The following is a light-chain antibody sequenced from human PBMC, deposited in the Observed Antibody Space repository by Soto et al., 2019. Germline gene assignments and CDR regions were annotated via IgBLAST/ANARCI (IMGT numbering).Light chain of an antibody. CDR2: GAS. Sequence: ELVMTQSPDTLWLSPRARAMLACGASKLVGSSMAWYHQKPGQPPRLLIYGASTRAAGVPARFSGSGSGTEFTLTISSLQSEDSAVYYCQQYNNWPVTFGGGTKGDIK. CDR1: KLVGSS. CDR3: QQYNNWPVT. J-gene: IGKJ4*01. V-gene: IGKV3-15*01.